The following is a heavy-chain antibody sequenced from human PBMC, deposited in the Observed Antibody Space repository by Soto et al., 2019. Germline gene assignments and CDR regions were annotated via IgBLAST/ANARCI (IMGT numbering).Heavy chain of an antibody. D-gene: IGHD6-19*01. CDR3: ARRYSSGFDY. J-gene: IGHJ4*02. V-gene: IGHV4-59*08. Sequence: QVQLQESGPGLVKPSETLSLTCTVSGGSINSYYWSWIRQPPGKGLEWIGDIYYSGSTKYNPSLKRRVTISVDTSKNQFSLNLSSVTAADTAVYYCARRYSSGFDYWGQGTLVTVSS. CDR1: GGSINSYY. CDR2: IYYSGST.